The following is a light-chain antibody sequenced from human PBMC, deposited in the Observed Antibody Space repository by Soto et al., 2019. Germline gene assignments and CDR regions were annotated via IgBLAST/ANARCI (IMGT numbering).Light chain of an antibody. CDR1: QTISSW. CDR3: QQYNSYSGT. Sequence: DIQMTQSPSTLSGSVGDRVTITCRASQTISSWLAWYQQKPGKAPKLLIYKASTLKSGVPSRFSGSGSGTEFTLTISSLQPEDFATYYCQQYNSYSGTFGQGTRLEIK. CDR2: KAS. V-gene: IGKV1-5*03. J-gene: IGKJ5*01.